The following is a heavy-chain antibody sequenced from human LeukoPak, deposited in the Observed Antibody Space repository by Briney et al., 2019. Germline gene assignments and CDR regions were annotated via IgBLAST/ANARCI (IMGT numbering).Heavy chain of an antibody. CDR3: ARLREIPVFGVVTESTSYFDY. Sequence: PGRSLRLSCAASGFTFSNYGMHWVRQAPGKGLELVANIKQDRSEKYYVDSVKGRFTISRDNAKNSLYLQMNSLRAEDTAVYYCARLREIPVFGVVTESTSYFDYWGQGTLVTVSS. V-gene: IGHV3-7*01. D-gene: IGHD3-3*01. CDR1: GFTFSNYG. CDR2: IKQDRSEK. J-gene: IGHJ4*02.